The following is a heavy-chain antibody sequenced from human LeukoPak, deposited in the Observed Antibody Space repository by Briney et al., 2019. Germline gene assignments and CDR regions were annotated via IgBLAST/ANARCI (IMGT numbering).Heavy chain of an antibody. Sequence: SGGSLRLSCAASGFTFSSYWMHWVRQAPGKGLVWVSRINSDGSSTSYADSVKGRFTISRNNANKTLYLQMNSLRVEDTAVYYCAREFRSGYNSRWFDYWGQGTLVTVSS. V-gene: IGHV3-74*01. J-gene: IGHJ5*01. CDR1: GFTFSSYW. CDR2: INSDGSST. D-gene: IGHD6-19*01. CDR3: AREFRSGYNSRWFDY.